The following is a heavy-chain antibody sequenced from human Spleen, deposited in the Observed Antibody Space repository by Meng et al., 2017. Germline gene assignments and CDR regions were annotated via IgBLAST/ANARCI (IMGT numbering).Heavy chain of an antibody. V-gene: IGHV4-34*01. Sequence: QVQLQQWGAGLLKPSETLSPTCAVYGGSFCGYYWSWIRQPPGKGLEWIGEINHSGSTNYNPSLKSRVTISVDTSKNQFSLKLSSVTAADTAVYYCARGSGSPEYCSSTSCYSGGWFDPWGQGTLVTVSS. CDR1: GGSFCGYY. CDR3: ARGSGSPEYCSSTSCYSGGWFDP. J-gene: IGHJ5*02. CDR2: INHSGST. D-gene: IGHD2-2*02.